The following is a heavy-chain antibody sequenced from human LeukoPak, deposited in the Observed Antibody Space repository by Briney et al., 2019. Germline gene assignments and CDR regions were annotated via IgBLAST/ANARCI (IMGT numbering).Heavy chain of an antibody. Sequence: PSETLSLTCTVSGGSISSYYWSWIRQPPGKGLEWIGYIYYSGSTNYNPSLKSRVTISVDTSKNQFSLKLSSVTAADTAVYYCASFDSPGYDAFDIWGQGTMVTVSS. CDR3: ASFDSPGYDAFDI. J-gene: IGHJ3*02. CDR1: GGSISSYY. V-gene: IGHV4-59*01. D-gene: IGHD6-25*01. CDR2: IYYSGST.